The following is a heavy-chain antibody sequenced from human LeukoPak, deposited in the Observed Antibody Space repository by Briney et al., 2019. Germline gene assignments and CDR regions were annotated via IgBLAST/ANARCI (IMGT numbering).Heavy chain of an antibody. V-gene: IGHV3-73*01. D-gene: IGHD2-15*01. CDR3: ARNPVDMVVVSPGEDV. Sequence: GGSLRLSCAASGFSFNVSPLHWVRQASGKGLEWLGRIRHKADNYATAYAASVKGRFTISRDDSKNTVYLQMNSLKTEDTAVYYCARNPVDMVVVSPGEDVWGQGTTVTVSS. CDR2: IRHKADNYAT. J-gene: IGHJ6*02. CDR1: GFSFNVSP.